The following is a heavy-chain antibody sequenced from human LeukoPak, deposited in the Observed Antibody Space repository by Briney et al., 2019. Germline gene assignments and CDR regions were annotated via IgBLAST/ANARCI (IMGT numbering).Heavy chain of an antibody. CDR3: AGGYCSGGSCSLSGP. D-gene: IGHD2-15*01. V-gene: IGHV3-30-3*01. J-gene: IGHJ5*02. CDR2: ISYDGSNK. CDR1: GFTFSSYA. Sequence: GGSLRLSCAASGFTFSSYAMHWVRQAPGKGLEWVAVISYDGSNKYYADSVKGRFTISRDNSKNTLYLQMNSLRAEDTAVYYCAGGYCSGGSCSLSGPWGQGTLVTVSP.